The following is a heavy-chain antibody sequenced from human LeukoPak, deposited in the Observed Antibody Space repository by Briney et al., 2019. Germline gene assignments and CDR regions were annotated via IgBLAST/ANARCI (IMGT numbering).Heavy chain of an antibody. Sequence: QPGGSLRLSCAASGFTFSSYTMNWVRQAPGKGLEWVSAFSGSGVGTYYADSVKGRFTISRDNSWNTLYLQMSSLRVEDTAVYYCAKDQVISGSEASDIWGQGTMVTVSS. D-gene: IGHD2-21*01. J-gene: IGHJ3*02. V-gene: IGHV3-23*01. CDR3: AKDQVISGSEASDI. CDR2: FSGSGVGT. CDR1: GFTFSSYT.